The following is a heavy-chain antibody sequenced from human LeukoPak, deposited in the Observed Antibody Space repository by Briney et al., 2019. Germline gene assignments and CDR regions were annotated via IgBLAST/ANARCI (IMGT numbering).Heavy chain of an antibody. D-gene: IGHD3-9*01. CDR1: GGSFSGYY. CDR3: ARRLLRYFDWSWPKIANDAFDI. CDR2: INHSGST. V-gene: IGHV4-34*01. J-gene: IGHJ3*02. Sequence: SETLSLTCAVYGGSFSGYYWSWIRQPPGKGLEWIGEINHSGSTNYNPSLKSRVTISVDTSKNQFSLKLSSVTAADTAVYYCARRLLRYFDWSWPKIANDAFDIWGQGTTVTVSS.